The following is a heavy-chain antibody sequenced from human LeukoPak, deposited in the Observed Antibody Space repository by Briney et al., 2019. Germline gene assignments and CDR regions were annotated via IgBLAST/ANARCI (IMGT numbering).Heavy chain of an antibody. Sequence: GGSLRLSCAASGFTFSSYWMSWVRQAPGKGLEWVANIKQDGSGKYYVDSVKGRFTISRDNAKNSLYLQMNSLRAEDTAVYYCARDPFGGYNYWSWFDPWGQGTLVTVSS. D-gene: IGHD5-24*01. CDR1: GFTFSSYW. CDR2: IKQDGSGK. V-gene: IGHV3-7*03. CDR3: ARDPFGGYNYWSWFDP. J-gene: IGHJ5*02.